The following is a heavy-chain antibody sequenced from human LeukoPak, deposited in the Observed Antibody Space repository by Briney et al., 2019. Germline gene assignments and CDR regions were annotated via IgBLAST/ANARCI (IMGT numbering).Heavy chain of an antibody. J-gene: IGHJ4*02. D-gene: IGHD1-1*01. CDR2: IRSNGVTT. Sequence: GGSLRLSCAASGFTFSNYAMSWGRHAPGKGPEWVSAIRSNGVTTYDADSVKGRFTISRDNSKNTLYLEMKSLRADDTAVYYCARVQVSAEGGELDSWGQGTLVIVSS. CDR3: ARVQVSAEGGELDS. V-gene: IGHV3-23*01. CDR1: GFTFSNYA.